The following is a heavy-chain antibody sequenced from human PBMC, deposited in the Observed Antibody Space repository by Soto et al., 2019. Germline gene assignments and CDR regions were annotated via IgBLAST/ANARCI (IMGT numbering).Heavy chain of an antibody. CDR1: GGSVISGAYY. Sequence: KPSETLSLTCTVSGGSVISGAYYWTWIRQRPGKGLEWIGYIYYSGSTYYSPSLKSRLSISLDTSKNQFSLRLSSVTAADTAMYYCARARLRAVYAFDIWGQGTMVTVSS. D-gene: IGHD5-12*01. J-gene: IGHJ3*02. CDR2: IYYSGST. V-gene: IGHV4-31*03. CDR3: ARARLRAVYAFDI.